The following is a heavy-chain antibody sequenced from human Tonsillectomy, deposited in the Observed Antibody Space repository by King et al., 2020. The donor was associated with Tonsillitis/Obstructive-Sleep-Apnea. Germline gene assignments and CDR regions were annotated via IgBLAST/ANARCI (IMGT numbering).Heavy chain of an antibody. CDR1: GFSLSTSGVG. V-gene: IGHV2-5*02. CDR3: AHTTTVTTPNAFDI. D-gene: IGHD4-17*01. J-gene: IGHJ3*02. Sequence: ITLKESGPTLVKPTQTLTLTCTFSGFSLSTSGVGVGWIRQPPGKALEWLALIYWDDDKRYSPSLKSRLTITKDTSKNQVVLTMTNIDPVYTATYYCAHTTTVTTPNAFDIWGQGTMFTVSS. CDR2: IYWDDDK.